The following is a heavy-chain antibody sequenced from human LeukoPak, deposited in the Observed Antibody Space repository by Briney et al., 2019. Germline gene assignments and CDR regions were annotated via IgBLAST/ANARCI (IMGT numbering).Heavy chain of an antibody. CDR2: IYYRGST. J-gene: IGHJ4*02. D-gene: IGHD3-10*01. CDR3: ARTRYYYNSRSYGAPYYFDY. V-gene: IGHV4-39*01. Sequence: SETLSLTCTVSGGSISSSSSYWGWIRQPPGKGLEWIGSIYYRGSTYYNPSLRSRVTISVDTSKNQFSLKLSSVTAADTAVYYCARTRYYYNSRSYGAPYYFDYWGQGTLVTVSS. CDR1: GGSISSSSSY.